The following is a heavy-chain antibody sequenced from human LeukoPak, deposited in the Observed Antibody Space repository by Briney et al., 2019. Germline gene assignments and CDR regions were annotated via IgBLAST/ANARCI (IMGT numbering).Heavy chain of an antibody. CDR1: GYTFTSYG. CDR3: ARGRRIAVAALRNAFDI. D-gene: IGHD6-19*01. J-gene: IGHJ3*02. Sequence: ASVKVSCKASGYTFTSYGISWVRQAPGQGLEWMGWISAYNGNTNYAQKLQGRVTMTTDTSTSTAYIELRSLRSDDTAVYYCARGRRIAVAALRNAFDIWGQGTMVAVSS. V-gene: IGHV1-18*01. CDR2: ISAYNGNT.